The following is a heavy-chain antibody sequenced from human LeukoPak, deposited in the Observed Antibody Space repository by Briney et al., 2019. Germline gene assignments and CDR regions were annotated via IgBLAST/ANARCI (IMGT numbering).Heavy chain of an antibody. CDR1: GGSFSGYY. D-gene: IGHD3-3*01. J-gene: IGHJ3*02. CDR2: INHSGST. Sequence: SETLSLTCAVYGGSFSGYYWSWIRQPPGKGLEWIGEINHSGSTNYNPSLKSRVTISVDTSKKQFSLILSSVTAADAAVYYCAKLNYYTSSRSRVDAFDIWGQGTMVTVSS. V-gene: IGHV4-34*01. CDR3: AKLNYYTSSRSRVDAFDI.